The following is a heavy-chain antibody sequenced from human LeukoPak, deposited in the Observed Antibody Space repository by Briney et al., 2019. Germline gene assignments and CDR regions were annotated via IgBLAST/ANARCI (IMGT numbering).Heavy chain of an antibody. V-gene: IGHV5-51*01. CDR3: ARQITISHFDY. D-gene: IGHD3-3*01. J-gene: IGHJ4*02. CDR2: IHPGDSDI. CDR1: GYTFTTYW. Sequence: KPGESLKISCQGSGYTFTTYWIGWMRQMPGKGLEWMGIIHPGDSDIRYSPSFKGQVTISADKSISTAYLQWSNLKASDTAMYYCARQITISHFDYWGQGTLVTVSS.